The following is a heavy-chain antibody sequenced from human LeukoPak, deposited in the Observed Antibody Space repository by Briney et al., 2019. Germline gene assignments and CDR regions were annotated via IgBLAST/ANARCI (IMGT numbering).Heavy chain of an antibody. Sequence: PSETLSLTCTVSGGSISRYYWSWIRQPPGKGLEWIGYINYSGSTNYNPSLKSRVSISVDTSKKQFSLKLSSVTAADTAVYYCARFLPATWGQGTLVTVSS. CDR2: INYSGST. CDR3: ARFLPAT. V-gene: IGHV4-59*01. CDR1: GGSISRYY. J-gene: IGHJ5*02.